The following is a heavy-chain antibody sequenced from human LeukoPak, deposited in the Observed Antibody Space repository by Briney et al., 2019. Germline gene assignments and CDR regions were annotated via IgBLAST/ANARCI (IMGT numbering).Heavy chain of an antibody. D-gene: IGHD6-6*01. CDR2: INHSGIP. CDR3: ARESAARDFDY. CDR1: GGSFSGYY. Sequence: SETLSLTCAVYGGSFSGYYWSWIRQPPGKGLEWIGEINHSGIPNYNPSLKSRVTISVDTSKNQFSLKLSSVTAADTAVYYCARESAARDFDYWGQGTLVTVSS. V-gene: IGHV4-34*01. J-gene: IGHJ4*02.